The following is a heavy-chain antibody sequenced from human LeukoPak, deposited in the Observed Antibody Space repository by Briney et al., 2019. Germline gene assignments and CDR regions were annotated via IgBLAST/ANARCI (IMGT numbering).Heavy chain of an antibody. CDR1: GYSISSGYY. V-gene: IGHV4-38-2*01. D-gene: IGHD2-2*01. CDR3: ARHEVGRSRGPTSIVVVPAAPDY. Sequence: PSETLSLTCAVSGYSISSGYYWGWIRQPPGKGLEWIGGIYHSGSTYYNPSLKSRVTISVDTSKNQFSLKLSSVTAADTAVYYCARHEVGRSRGPTSIVVVPAAPDYWGQGTLVTVSS. J-gene: IGHJ4*02. CDR2: IYHSGST.